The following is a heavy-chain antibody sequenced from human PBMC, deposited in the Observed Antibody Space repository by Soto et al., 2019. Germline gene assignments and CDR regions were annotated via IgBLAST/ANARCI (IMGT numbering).Heavy chain of an antibody. Sequence: GGSLRLSCAASGFTFSSYAMSWVRQAPGKGLEWVSAISGSGGSTYYADSVKGRFTISRDNSKNTLYLQMNSLRAEDTAVYYCAKDPYCSGGSCYWTEYFQHWGQGTLVTVSS. D-gene: IGHD2-15*01. V-gene: IGHV3-23*01. CDR1: GFTFSSYA. J-gene: IGHJ1*01. CDR2: ISGSGGST. CDR3: AKDPYCSGGSCYWTEYFQH.